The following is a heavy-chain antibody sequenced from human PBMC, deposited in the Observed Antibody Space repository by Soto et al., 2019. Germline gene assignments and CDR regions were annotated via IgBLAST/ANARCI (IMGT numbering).Heavy chain of an antibody. Sequence: QVQLVESGGGVVQPGRSLRLSCAASGFTFSSDGMHWVRQAPGKGLERVAVIWYDGSNKYYADSVKGRFTISRDNSKNTVYLQMNSLRAEDTAVYYCARDNRDSSGWRLDYWGQGTLVTVSS. V-gene: IGHV3-33*01. CDR3: ARDNRDSSGWRLDY. CDR1: GFTFSSDG. J-gene: IGHJ4*02. D-gene: IGHD6-19*01. CDR2: IWYDGSNK.